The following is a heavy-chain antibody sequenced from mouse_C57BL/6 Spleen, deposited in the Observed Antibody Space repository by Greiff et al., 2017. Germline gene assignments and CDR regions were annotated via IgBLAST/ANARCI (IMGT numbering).Heavy chain of an antibody. Sequence: EVKVVESGGGLVQPGGSMKLSCVASGFTFSNYWMNWVRQSPEKGLEWVAQIRLKSDNYATHYAESVKGRFTISRDDSKSSVYLQMNNLRAEDTGIYYCTGHGYYGGFAYWGQGTLVTVSA. CDR3: TGHGYYGGFAY. CDR2: IRLKSDNYAT. D-gene: IGHD2-3*01. J-gene: IGHJ3*01. V-gene: IGHV6-3*01. CDR1: GFTFSNYW.